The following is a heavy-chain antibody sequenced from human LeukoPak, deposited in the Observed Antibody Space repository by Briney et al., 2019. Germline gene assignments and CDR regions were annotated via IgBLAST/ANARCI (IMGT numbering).Heavy chain of an antibody. V-gene: IGHV3-23*01. Sequence: GGSLRLSCAASGFTFNTYAMNWVRQAPGKGLEWVSVIIGNGGGINYADSVRGRFFISRDNTANTLYLQMNSLRVEDTAVYYCAKDRIADGRYSIDFWGQGTLVSVSS. CDR1: GFTFNTYA. CDR2: IIGNGGGI. J-gene: IGHJ4*02. D-gene: IGHD2-21*01. CDR3: AKDRIADGRYSIDF.